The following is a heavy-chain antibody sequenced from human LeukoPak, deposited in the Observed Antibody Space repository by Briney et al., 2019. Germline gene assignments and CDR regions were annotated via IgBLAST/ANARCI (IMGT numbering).Heavy chain of an antibody. J-gene: IGHJ4*02. CDR1: GGSISSSSYY. D-gene: IGHD6-13*01. CDR3: ARHGSSSWGDLDY. Sequence: SETLSLTCTVSGGSISSSSYYWGWIRQPPGKGLEGIGSIYYSGSTYYNPSLKSRVTISVDTSKNQFSLKLSSVTAADTAVYYCARHGSSSWGDLDYWGQGTLVTVSS. CDR2: IYYSGST. V-gene: IGHV4-39*01.